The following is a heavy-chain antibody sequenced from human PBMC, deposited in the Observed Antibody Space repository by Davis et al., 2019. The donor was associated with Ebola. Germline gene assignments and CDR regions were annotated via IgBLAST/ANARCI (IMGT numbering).Heavy chain of an antibody. CDR3: ARDDYGDYYYGMDV. CDR2: IYYSGST. J-gene: IGHJ6*02. D-gene: IGHD4-17*01. V-gene: IGHV4-39*07. Sequence: MPSETLSLTCTVSGGSISSSSYYWGWIRQPPGKGLEWIGSIYYSGSTYYNPSLKSRVTISVDKSKNQFSLKLSSVTAADTAVYYCARDDYGDYYYGMDVWGQGTTVTVSS. CDR1: GGSISSSSYY.